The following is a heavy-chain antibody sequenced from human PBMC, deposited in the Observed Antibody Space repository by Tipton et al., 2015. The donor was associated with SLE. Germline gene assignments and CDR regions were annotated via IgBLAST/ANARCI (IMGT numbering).Heavy chain of an antibody. CDR3: ARTIYGSATNAFDI. CDR1: GGPISSYY. J-gene: IGHJ3*02. CDR2: IYYSGST. Sequence: TLSLTCTVSGGPISSYYWSWIRQPPGKGLEWLGYIYYSGSTNYNPSLKSRVTISVDTSKNQFSLTLSSVTAAATAVYYCARTIYGSATNAFDIWGQGTMVTVSS. D-gene: IGHD1-26*01. V-gene: IGHV4-59*01.